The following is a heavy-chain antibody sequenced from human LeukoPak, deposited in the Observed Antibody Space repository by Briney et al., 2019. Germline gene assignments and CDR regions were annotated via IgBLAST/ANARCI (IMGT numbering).Heavy chain of an antibody. V-gene: IGHV1-2*06. CDR3: ARGLCTNGVCSDNWFDP. Sequence: GASVNVSCTASGGTFSSYAISWVRQAPGQGLEWMGRINPNSGGTNYAQKFQGRVTMTRDTSISTAYMEVSRLRSDDTAVYYCARGLCTNGVCSDNWFDPWGQGTLVTVSS. D-gene: IGHD2-8*01. J-gene: IGHJ5*02. CDR2: INPNSGGT. CDR1: GGTFSSYA.